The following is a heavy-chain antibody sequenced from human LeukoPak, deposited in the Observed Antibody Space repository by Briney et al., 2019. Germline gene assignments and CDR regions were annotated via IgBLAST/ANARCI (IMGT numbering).Heavy chain of an antibody. Sequence: KSSETLSLTCTVSIGSISSQPDYWVWIRQTPGQGLEWIASIHYRGHTFYNPSPKSRITISVDTSKNQMSLWLNSVTAADTAVYYCAKQRAYRGEWAFDIWGQGTRVIVS. CDR1: IGSISSQPDY. CDR3: AKQRAYRGEWAFDI. J-gene: IGHJ3*02. CDR2: IHYRGHT. D-gene: IGHD3-10*01. V-gene: IGHV4-39*01.